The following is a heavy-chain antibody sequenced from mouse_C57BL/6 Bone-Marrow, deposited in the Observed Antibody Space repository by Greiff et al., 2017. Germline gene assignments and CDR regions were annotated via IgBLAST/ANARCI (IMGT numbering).Heavy chain of an antibody. J-gene: IGHJ3*01. Sequence: EVKLEESGPGLVKPSQSLSLTCSVTGYSITSGYYWNWIRQFPGNTLEWMGYISYDGSNNYNPSLKNRISITRDTSKNQFFLKLNSVTTEDTATYYCASRGWFAYWGQGTLVTVSA. CDR3: ASRGWFAY. V-gene: IGHV3-6*01. CDR1: GYSITSGYY. CDR2: ISYDGSN. D-gene: IGHD3-1*01.